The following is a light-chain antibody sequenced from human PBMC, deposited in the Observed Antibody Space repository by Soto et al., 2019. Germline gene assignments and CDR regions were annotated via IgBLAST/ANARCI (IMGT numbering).Light chain of an antibody. CDR3: CSYAGFFTHYV. V-gene: IGLV2-11*01. J-gene: IGLJ1*01. Sequence: HSALTQPRSVSGSPGQSVTITYTGTNNDVGNCISVSWYQQHPDKAPKLLIYDVGRRPSGVPDRFSGSKSGNTASLTISGLQAEDEADYYCCSYAGFFTHYVFGTGTKVTV. CDR2: DVG. CDR1: NNDVGNCIS.